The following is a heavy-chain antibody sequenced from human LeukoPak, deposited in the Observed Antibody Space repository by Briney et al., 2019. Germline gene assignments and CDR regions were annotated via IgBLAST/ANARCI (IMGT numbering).Heavy chain of an antibody. CDR2: IYHSGST. Sequence: PSQTLSLTCTVSGGSISSGGYYWSWIRQPPGKGLEWIGYIYHSGSTYYNPSLKSRVTISVDRSKNQFSLKLSSVTAADTAVYYCARAEGPAATGVFDYWGQGTLVTVSS. CDR3: ARAEGPAATGVFDY. J-gene: IGHJ4*02. D-gene: IGHD2-2*01. CDR1: GGSISSGGYY. V-gene: IGHV4-30-2*01.